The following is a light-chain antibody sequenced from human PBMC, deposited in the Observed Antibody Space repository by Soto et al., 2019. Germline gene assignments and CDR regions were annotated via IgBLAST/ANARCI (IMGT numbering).Light chain of an antibody. CDR1: QTISSW. CDR2: KAS. Sequence: DIQMTQSPSTLSGSVGDRVTITCRASQTISSWLAWYQQKPGKAPKLLIYKASTLKSGVPSRFSGSGSGTEFTLTISSLQPDDFATYDCQQYNSYWTLGQGTKVDI. J-gene: IGKJ1*01. CDR3: QQYNSYWT. V-gene: IGKV1-5*03.